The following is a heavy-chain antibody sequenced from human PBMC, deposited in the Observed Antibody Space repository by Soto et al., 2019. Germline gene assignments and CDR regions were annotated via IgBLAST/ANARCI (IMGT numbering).Heavy chain of an antibody. CDR3: AHSRSYSRSWNYYYYMDV. CDR1: GFSLSTSGVG. D-gene: IGHD6-13*01. J-gene: IGHJ6*03. CDR2: IYWDDDK. V-gene: IGHV2-5*02. Sequence: SGPTLVNPTQTLTLTCTFSGFSLSTSGVGVGWIRQPPGKALEWLALIYWDDDKRYSPSLKSRLTITKDTSKNQVVLTMTNMDPVDTATYYCAHSRSYSRSWNYYYYMDVWGKGTTVTVSS.